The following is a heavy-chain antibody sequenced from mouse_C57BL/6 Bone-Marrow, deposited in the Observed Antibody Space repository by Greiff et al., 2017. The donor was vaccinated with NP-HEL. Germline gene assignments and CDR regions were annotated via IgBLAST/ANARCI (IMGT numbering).Heavy chain of an antibody. Sequence: QVQLQQSGAELVKPGASVKLSCKASGYTFTSYWMQWVKQRPGQGLEWIGEIDPSDSYTNYNQKFKGKATLTVDTSSSTAYMQLSSLTSEDSAVYYCARRVDTYWGQGTLVTVSA. CDR3: ARRVDTY. V-gene: IGHV1-50*01. CDR1: GYTFTSYW. CDR2: IDPSDSYT. J-gene: IGHJ3*01.